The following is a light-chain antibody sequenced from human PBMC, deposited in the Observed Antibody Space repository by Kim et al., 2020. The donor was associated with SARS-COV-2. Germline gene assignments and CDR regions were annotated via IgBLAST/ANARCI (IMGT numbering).Light chain of an antibody. Sequence: ALSPGERATISCRASQSVSSYLAWYQQKPGQAPRLLIYDASNRATGIPARFSGSGCGTDFTLTISSLEPEDFAVYYCQQRSNWLTFGGGTKVDIK. CDR1: QSVSSY. J-gene: IGKJ4*01. CDR2: DAS. CDR3: QQRSNWLT. V-gene: IGKV3-11*01.